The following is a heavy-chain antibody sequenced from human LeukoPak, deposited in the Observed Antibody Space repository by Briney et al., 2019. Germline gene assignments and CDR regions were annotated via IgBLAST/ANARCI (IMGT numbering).Heavy chain of an antibody. J-gene: IGHJ4*02. CDR3: ARAGHDSSWYIDDH. D-gene: IGHD6-13*01. CDR2: IRPSGDNT. CDR1: GFTFSSYD. Sequence: GGSLRLSCAASGFTFSSYDMTWVRQAPGRGLEWVSSIRPSGDNTYYGDSVKGRFAISRDNAKNSLYLQMNSLGAEDTALYYCARAGHDSSWYIDDHWGQGTLVTVSS. V-gene: IGHV3-23*01.